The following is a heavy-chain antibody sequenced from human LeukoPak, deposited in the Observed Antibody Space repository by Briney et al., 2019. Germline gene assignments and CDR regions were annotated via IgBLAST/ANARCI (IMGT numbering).Heavy chain of an antibody. CDR1: GFTFSSYW. CDR3: ARAYQWLDKNFDY. V-gene: IGHV3-66*01. D-gene: IGHD6-19*01. Sequence: GGSLRLSCAVSGFTFSSYWMNWVRQAPGKGLEWVSVIYSGGNMYYADSVKGRFTISRDNFKNTLYLQMNSLRAEDTAVYYCARAYQWLDKNFDYWGQGTLVTVSS. J-gene: IGHJ4*02. CDR2: IYSGGNM.